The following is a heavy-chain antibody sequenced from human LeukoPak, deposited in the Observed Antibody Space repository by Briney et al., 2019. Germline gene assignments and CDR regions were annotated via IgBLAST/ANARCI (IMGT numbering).Heavy chain of an antibody. D-gene: IGHD2-15*01. CDR2: IIPILGIA. CDR1: GYTFTSYA. J-gene: IGHJ4*02. CDR3: ASGIPIYSGTKYYFDY. Sequence: ASVKVSCKASGYTFTSYAISWVRQAPGQGLEWMGRIIPILGIANYAQKFQGRVTITADKSTSTAYMELSSLRSEDTAVYYCASGIPIYSGTKYYFDYWGQGTLVTVSS. V-gene: IGHV1-69*04.